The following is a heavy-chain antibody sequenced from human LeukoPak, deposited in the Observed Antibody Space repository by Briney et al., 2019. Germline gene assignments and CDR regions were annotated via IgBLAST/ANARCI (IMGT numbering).Heavy chain of an antibody. CDR2: IKLDGSEK. D-gene: IGHD4-23*01. Sequence: GGSLRLSCVASGFTFGKYWMSWVRQAPGKGLEWVANIKLDGSEKNYVDSVKGRFTISRDNTKNSLYLQMNSLRAEDTAVYYCAKAITVVTDLDYWGQGTLVTVSS. CDR1: GFTFGKYW. CDR3: AKAITVVTDLDY. V-gene: IGHV3-7*03. J-gene: IGHJ4*02.